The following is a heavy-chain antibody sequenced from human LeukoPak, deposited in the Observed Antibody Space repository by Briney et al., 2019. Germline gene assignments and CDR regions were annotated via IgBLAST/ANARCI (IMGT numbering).Heavy chain of an antibody. J-gene: IGHJ4*02. D-gene: IGHD6-19*01. CDR1: GFTFSSFS. Sequence: GGSLRLSCAASGFTFSSFSMNWVRQAPGKGLEWVSSISSSGSIHYADSVKGRFTISRDNAKNSLYLQMNSLRAEDTAVYYCARDRSSPPDSWGQGTLVTVSS. CDR3: ARDRSSPPDS. CDR2: ISSSGSI. V-gene: IGHV3-21*01.